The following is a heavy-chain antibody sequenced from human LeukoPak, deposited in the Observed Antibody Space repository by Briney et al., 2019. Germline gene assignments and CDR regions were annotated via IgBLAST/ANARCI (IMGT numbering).Heavy chain of an antibody. V-gene: IGHV4-59*01. CDR3: ETSTSDYYYMDV. D-gene: IGHD2-2*01. CDR1: GGSISSYY. Sequence: TSETLSLTCTVSGGSISSYYWSWIRQPPGKGLEWSGYIYYSGSTNSNPSLKSRVTISVDTSKNQFSLKLSSVTAADPAVYYCETSTSDYYYMDVWGKGTTVTVSS. J-gene: IGHJ6*03. CDR2: IYYSGST.